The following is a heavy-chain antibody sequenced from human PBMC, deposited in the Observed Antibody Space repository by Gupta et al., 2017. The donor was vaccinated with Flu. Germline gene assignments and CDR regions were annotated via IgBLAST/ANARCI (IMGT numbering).Heavy chain of an antibody. CDR2: IIPIFGTA. J-gene: IGHJ4*02. D-gene: IGHD3-3*01. Sequence: EVKKPGSSVKVSCKASGGTYSSYAISWVRQAPGQGLEWMGGIIPIFGTANYAQKFQGRVTITADESTSTAYMELSSLRSEDTAVYYCAREYYDFWSGYYLDYWGQGTLVTVSS. V-gene: IGHV1-69*01. CDR1: GGTYSSYA. CDR3: AREYYDFWSGYYLDY.